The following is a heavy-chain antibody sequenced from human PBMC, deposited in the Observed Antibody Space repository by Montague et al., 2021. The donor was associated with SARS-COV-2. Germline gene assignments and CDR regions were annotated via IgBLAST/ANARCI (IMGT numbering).Heavy chain of an antibody. V-gene: IGHV3-66*02. CDR2: IYSGGST. J-gene: IGHJ6*03. CDR1: GFTVSSNH. D-gene: IGHD3-10*01. Sequence: SLRLSCAASGFTVSSNHMSWVRQAPGKGLEWVSVIYSGGSTYYADSVKGRFTISRDNSKNTLCLQMNSLRAEDTAVYYCARGGSWFGELFTSYYYYYYMDVWGNGTTVTVSS. CDR3: ARGGSWFGELFTSYYYYYYMDV.